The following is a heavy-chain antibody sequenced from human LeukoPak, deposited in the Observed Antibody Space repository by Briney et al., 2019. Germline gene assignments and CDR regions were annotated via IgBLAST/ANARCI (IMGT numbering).Heavy chain of an antibody. D-gene: IGHD6-13*01. Sequence: GGSLRLSCAASGFTFSSYGMHWVRQAPGKGLEWVAFIRYDGSNKYYADSVKGRFTISRDNSKNTLHLQMNSLRAEDTAVYYCAKDQQLAFDYWGQGTLVTVSS. V-gene: IGHV3-30*02. J-gene: IGHJ4*02. CDR2: IRYDGSNK. CDR3: AKDQQLAFDY. CDR1: GFTFSSYG.